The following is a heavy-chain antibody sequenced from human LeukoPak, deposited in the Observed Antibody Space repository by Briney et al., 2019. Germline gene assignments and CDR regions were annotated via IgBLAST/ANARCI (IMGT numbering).Heavy chain of an antibody. V-gene: IGHV3-74*01. Sequence: PGGSLRLSCAASGFTFSSYAMSWVRQAPGKGLVWVSRINTDGSSTSYADSVKGRFTISRDNAKNTLYLQMNSLRAEDTAVYYCARDFWDNYDILTGYDMGYWGQGTLVTVSS. CDR1: GFTFSSYA. J-gene: IGHJ4*02. D-gene: IGHD3-9*01. CDR2: INTDGSST. CDR3: ARDFWDNYDILTGYDMGY.